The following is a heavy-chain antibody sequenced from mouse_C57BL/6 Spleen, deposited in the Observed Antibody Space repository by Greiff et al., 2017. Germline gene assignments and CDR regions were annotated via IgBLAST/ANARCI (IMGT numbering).Heavy chain of an antibody. CDR3: ARAHYYGTPPYFDY. J-gene: IGHJ2*01. D-gene: IGHD1-1*01. CDR2: ISDGGSYT. Sequence: EVHLVESGGGLVKPGGSLKLSCAASGFTFSSYAMSWVRQTPEKRLEWVATISDGGSYTYYPDNVKGRFTISRDNAKNNLYLQMSHLKSEDTAMYYCARAHYYGTPPYFDYWGQGTTLTVSS. V-gene: IGHV5-4*01. CDR1: GFTFSSYA.